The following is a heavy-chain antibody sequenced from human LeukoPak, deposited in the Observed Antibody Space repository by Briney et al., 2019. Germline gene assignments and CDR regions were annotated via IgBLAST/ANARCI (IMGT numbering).Heavy chain of an antibody. D-gene: IGHD5-24*01. CDR2: IDTSGNT. J-gene: IGHJ4*02. CDR3: AKYRLVWLPAPVFDY. CDR1: GGSLTSGNSFSGSYY. V-gene: IGHV4-61*02. Sequence: SETLSLTCTVSGGSLTSGNSFSGSYYWSWIRQPAGKGLEWIGRIDTSGNTNYNPFLKNRVTISVDTSRNQFSLKLSSVTAADTAVYYCAKYRLVWLPAPVFDYWGQGILVTVSS.